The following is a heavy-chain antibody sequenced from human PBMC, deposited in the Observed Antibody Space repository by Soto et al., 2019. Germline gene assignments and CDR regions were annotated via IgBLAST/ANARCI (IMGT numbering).Heavy chain of an antibody. CDR2: ISATGGGT. V-gene: IGHV3-23*01. CDR3: AKDRRAGGNSAFYFDF. D-gene: IGHD3-16*01. CDR1: GFKFSNYA. Sequence: GGSLRLSCAASGFKFSNYAMSWVRQAPGKGLEWVSLISATGGGTYYADSVKGRFTISRDNSHNTLYLQVHSLTAEDTAVYYCAKDRRAGGNSAFYFDFWGQGAQVNVSS. J-gene: IGHJ4*02.